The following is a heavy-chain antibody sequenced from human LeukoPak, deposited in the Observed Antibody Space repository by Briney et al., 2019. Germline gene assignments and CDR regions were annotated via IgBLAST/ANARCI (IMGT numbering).Heavy chain of an antibody. D-gene: IGHD3-3*01. CDR1: GGSINSYY. Sequence: SETLSLTCTVSGGSINSYYWSWLRQPPGKGLEWIGYIYYSGSTTYNPSLKSRVTISVDTSKNQFSLKLSSVTTADTAVYYCARLSGFSGDHWGQGTLVTVSS. V-gene: IGHV4-59*01. CDR2: IYYSGST. CDR3: ARLSGFSGDH. J-gene: IGHJ4*02.